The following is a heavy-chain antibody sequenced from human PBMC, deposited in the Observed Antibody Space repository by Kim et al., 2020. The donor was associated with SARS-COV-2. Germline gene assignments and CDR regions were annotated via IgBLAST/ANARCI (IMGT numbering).Heavy chain of an antibody. CDR1: GFTFSSYA. CDR2: IYSGGGGT. Sequence: GGSLRLSCAASGFTFSSYAMSWVRQAPGKGLEWVSVIYSGGGGTYYADSVRGRFTISRDNSKNTLFLQMNYLSAEDTAVYYCAKYHSSGWYWYFDLWGRGTLVTVSS. V-gene: IGHV3-23*03. J-gene: IGHJ2*01. D-gene: IGHD6-19*01. CDR3: AKYHSSGWYWYFDL.